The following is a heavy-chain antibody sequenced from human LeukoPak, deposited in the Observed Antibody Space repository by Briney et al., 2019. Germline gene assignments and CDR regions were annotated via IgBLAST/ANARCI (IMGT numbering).Heavy chain of an antibody. D-gene: IGHD5-18*01. CDR3: ARQFGYGYSFDI. CDR2: INPNSGDS. J-gene: IGHJ3*02. Sequence: ASVKVSCKASGYTFTDDYMHWVRQAPGQGLEWMGWINPNSGDSNYAQKVQDRVTMTRDPSINTAYIELSRLRSDDTAVYYCARQFGYGYSFDIWGQGKTVTVSS. CDR1: GYTFTDDY. V-gene: IGHV1-2*02.